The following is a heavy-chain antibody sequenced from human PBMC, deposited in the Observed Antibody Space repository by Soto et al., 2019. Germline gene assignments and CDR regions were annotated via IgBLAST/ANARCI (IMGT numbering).Heavy chain of an antibody. V-gene: IGHV1-69*13. J-gene: IGHJ6*02. Sequence: SVKVSCKASGGTFSSYAISWVRQAPGQGLEWMGGIIPIFGTANYAQKFQGRVAITADESTSTAYMELSSLRSEDTAVYYCARERGDIVAYGMDVWGQGTTVTVSS. CDR2: IIPIFGTA. CDR3: ARERGDIVAYGMDV. D-gene: IGHD2-15*01. CDR1: GGTFSSYA.